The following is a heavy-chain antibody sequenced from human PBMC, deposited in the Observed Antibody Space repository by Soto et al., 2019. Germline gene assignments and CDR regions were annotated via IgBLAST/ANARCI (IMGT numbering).Heavy chain of an antibody. Sequence: SETLSLSCTVSGGSVSSSSYYWGWVRQPPGKGLEWIGSIYYSGSTYYSPSLKSRVTISVDTSKNQFSLKLSSVTAADTAVYYCARDYYYDSSGYYPRDPNWFDPWGQGTLVTVSS. CDR1: GGSVSSSSYY. CDR3: ARDYYYDSSGYYPRDPNWFDP. J-gene: IGHJ5*02. D-gene: IGHD3-22*01. V-gene: IGHV4-39*01. CDR2: IYYSGST.